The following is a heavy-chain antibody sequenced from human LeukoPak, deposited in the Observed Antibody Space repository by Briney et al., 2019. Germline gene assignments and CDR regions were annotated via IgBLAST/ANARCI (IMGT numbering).Heavy chain of an antibody. D-gene: IGHD2-2*02. V-gene: IGHV1-3*01. J-gene: IGHJ4*02. Sequence: GASVKVSCKASGYTFSSYVMHWVRQAPGQSLEWMGWINAGTGNTEYAQKFQGRVTITRDTSASTAYMELSSLRSEDTAVYYCARGAHYCVSTSCYKDYFDYWGQGTLVTVSS. CDR1: GYTFSSYV. CDR2: INAGTGNT. CDR3: ARGAHYCVSTSCYKDYFDY.